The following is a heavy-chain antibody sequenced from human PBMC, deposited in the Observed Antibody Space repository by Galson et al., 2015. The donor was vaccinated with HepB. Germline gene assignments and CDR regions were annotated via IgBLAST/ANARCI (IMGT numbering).Heavy chain of an antibody. V-gene: IGHV1-69*13. Sequence: SVKVSCKASGGTFSSYAISWVRQAPGQGLEWMGGIIPIFGTANYAQKFQGRVTITADESTSTAYMELSSLRSEDTAVYYCARDRGAAAFGHYYYGMDVWGQGTTVTVSS. J-gene: IGHJ6*02. CDR2: IIPIFGTA. CDR3: ARDRGAAAFGHYYYGMDV. CDR1: GGTFSSYA. D-gene: IGHD6-13*01.